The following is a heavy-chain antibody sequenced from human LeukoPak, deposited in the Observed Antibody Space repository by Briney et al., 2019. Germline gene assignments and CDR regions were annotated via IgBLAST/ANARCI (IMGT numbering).Heavy chain of an antibody. V-gene: IGHV3-30*18. Sequence: GGSLRLSCAASGFTFSNYGMHWVRQAPGKGLEWVAFISYDGSYKYYADSVKGRFTISRDNSKNTLYLQMNSLRAEDTAVYYCANIKSGSSYYYYYMDVWGKGTTVTVSS. D-gene: IGHD3-10*01. CDR3: ANIKSGSSYYYYYMDV. CDR1: GFTFSNYG. J-gene: IGHJ6*03. CDR2: ISYDGSYK.